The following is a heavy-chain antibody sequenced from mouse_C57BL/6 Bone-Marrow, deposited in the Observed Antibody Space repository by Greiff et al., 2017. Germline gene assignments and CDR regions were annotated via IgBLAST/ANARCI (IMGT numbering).Heavy chain of an antibody. D-gene: IGHD1-1*01. V-gene: IGHV5-12*01. J-gene: IGHJ4*01. Sequence: EVQLQESGGGLVQPGGSLKLSCAASGFTFSDYYMYWVRQTPEKRLEWVAYISNGGGSTYYPDTVKGRFTISRYNAKNTLYLQMSRLKSEDTAMYYCARRGTTVVAHMDYWGQGTSVTVSS. CDR3: ARRGTTVVAHMDY. CDR2: ISNGGGST. CDR1: GFTFSDYY.